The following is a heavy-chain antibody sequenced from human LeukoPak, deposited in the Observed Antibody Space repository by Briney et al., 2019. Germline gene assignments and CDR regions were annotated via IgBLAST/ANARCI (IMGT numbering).Heavy chain of an antibody. J-gene: IGHJ4*02. CDR3: AKTGIDRRVFGELFDY. V-gene: IGHV3-7*01. Sequence: GGSLRLSCAASGFTFSSYWMSWVRQAPGKGLEWVANIKQDGSEKYYVDSVKGRFTISRDNAKNSLYLQMNSLRAEDTAVYYCAKTGIDRRVFGELFDYWGQGTLVTVSS. D-gene: IGHD3-10*02. CDR1: GFTFSSYW. CDR2: IKQDGSEK.